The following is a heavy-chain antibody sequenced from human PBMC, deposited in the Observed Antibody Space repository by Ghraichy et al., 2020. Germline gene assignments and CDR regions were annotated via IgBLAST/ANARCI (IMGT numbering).Heavy chain of an antibody. CDR3: AKEVHAPFVGAPGNDY. CDR1: GFTFSNYA. D-gene: IGHD1-1*01. J-gene: IGHJ4*02. Sequence: GESLNISCTASGFTFSNYAMSWVRQPPGKGLEWVSAISGSSASIFYADSVKGRFTISRDNSQNTLYLQMNSLRAEDTAVYYCAKEVHAPFVGAPGNDYWGQGTLVTVSS. CDR2: ISGSSASI. V-gene: IGHV3-23*01.